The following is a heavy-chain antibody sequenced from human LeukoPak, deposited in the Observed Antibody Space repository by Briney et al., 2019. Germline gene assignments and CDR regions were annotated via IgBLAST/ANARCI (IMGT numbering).Heavy chain of an antibody. Sequence: GASVKVSCKASGLSLTHDGISWVRQAPGQGLEWMGCINTNTGNPTYAQGFTGRFVFSLDTSVSTAYLQISSLKAEDTAVYYCARPSYDSSGYYTNFDYWGQGTLVTVSS. CDR3: ARPSYDSSGYYTNFDY. CDR1: GLSLTHDG. CDR2: INTNTGNP. V-gene: IGHV7-4-1*02. D-gene: IGHD3-22*01. J-gene: IGHJ4*02.